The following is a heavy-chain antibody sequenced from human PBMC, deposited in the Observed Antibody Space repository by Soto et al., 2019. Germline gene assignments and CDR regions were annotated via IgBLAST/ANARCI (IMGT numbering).Heavy chain of an antibody. CDR3: ARGGYSSTWANLLDRSGLDV. CDR1: GGTFSSYA. D-gene: IGHD6-13*01. Sequence: QVQLVQSGAEAKKPGSSVKVSCKTAGGTFSSYAISGVRQAPGQGLEWMGGIVPLFRTTNYAQKFQGRVTSAADTSTYTVYMELRGLISGDTSVYYCARGGYSSTWANLLDRSGLDVWGQGTTVTVAS. CDR2: IVPLFRTT. J-gene: IGHJ6*02. V-gene: IGHV1-69*06.